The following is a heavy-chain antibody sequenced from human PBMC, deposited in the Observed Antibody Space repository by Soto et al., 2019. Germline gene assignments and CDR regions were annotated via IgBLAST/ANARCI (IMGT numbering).Heavy chain of an antibody. CDR2: IGTLRDT. CDR1: GFIFSTYD. J-gene: IGHJ5*02. D-gene: IGHD3-10*01. CDR3: ARGRSNHYGSSPPPRFDP. V-gene: IGHV3-13*01. Sequence: GGSLRLSCAASGFIFSTYDMHWVRQATGKGLEWVSAIGTLRDTYYLDSVEGRFTISRENARNSVYLQMNSLRAGDTAVYYCARGRSNHYGSSPPPRFDPWGRGTLVTVSS.